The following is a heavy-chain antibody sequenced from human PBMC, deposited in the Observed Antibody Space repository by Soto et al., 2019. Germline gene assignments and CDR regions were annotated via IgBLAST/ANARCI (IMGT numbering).Heavy chain of an antibody. V-gene: IGHV3-48*02. J-gene: IGHJ4*02. D-gene: IGHD3-22*01. CDR3: ARVYYYDRNANFGY. CDR2: IKSSSNDI. CDR1: GFTFGSYS. Sequence: EVQLVESGGGLVKPGGSLRLSCVASGFTFGSYSMAWVRQAPGKGPEWVSYIKSSSNDIYYADSVTGRFTISRDNAKNSLPLQMNSLRNADSAVDSCARVYYYDRNANFGYWGQGTLVTVSS.